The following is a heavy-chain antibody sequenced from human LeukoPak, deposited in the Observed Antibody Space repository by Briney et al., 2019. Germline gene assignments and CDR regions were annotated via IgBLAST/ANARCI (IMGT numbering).Heavy chain of an antibody. CDR2: TYYRSKWYN. Sequence: SQTPSLTCAISGDSVSSNSAAWNWIRQSPSRGLEWLGRTYYRSKWYNDYAVSVKSRITINPDTSKNQFSLQLNSVTPEDTAVYYCAREFGSGWFNYYYYGMDVWGQGTTVTVSS. V-gene: IGHV6-1*01. J-gene: IGHJ6*02. D-gene: IGHD6-19*01. CDR1: GDSVSSNSAA. CDR3: AREFGSGWFNYYYYGMDV.